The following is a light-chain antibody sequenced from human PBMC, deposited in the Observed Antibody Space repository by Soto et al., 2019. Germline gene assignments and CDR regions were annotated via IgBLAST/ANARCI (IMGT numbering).Light chain of an antibody. V-gene: IGKV3-20*01. CDR2: GAS. Sequence: EDVLTQSPGTLSLSPGARATLSCRASQFVSSTYLAWYQQRPGQAPRLLIYGASSRATGIPDRFSGGGSETDFTLTISRLESEDSAVYYCQQYGISPFTFGGGTKV. J-gene: IGKJ4*01. CDR3: QQYGISPFT. CDR1: QFVSSTY.